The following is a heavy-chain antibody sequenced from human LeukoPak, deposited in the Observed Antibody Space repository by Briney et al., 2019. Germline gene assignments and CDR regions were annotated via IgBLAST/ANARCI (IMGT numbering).Heavy chain of an antibody. CDR3: ATAGYCSSTSCPLYYYMGV. CDR2: VDPEDGET. CDR1: GYTFTDYY. V-gene: IGHV1-69-2*01. J-gene: IGHJ6*03. D-gene: IGHD2-2*01. Sequence: ASVKVSCKASGYTFTDYYMHWVQQAPGKGLEWMGRVDPEDGETIYAEKFQGRVTITADTSTDTAYMELSSLRSEDTAVYYCATAGYCSSTSCPLYYYMGVWGKGTTVTVSS.